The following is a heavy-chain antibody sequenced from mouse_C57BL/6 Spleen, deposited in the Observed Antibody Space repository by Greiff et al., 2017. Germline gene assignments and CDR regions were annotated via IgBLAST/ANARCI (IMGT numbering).Heavy chain of an antibody. V-gene: IGHV1-74*01. CDR3: AIGENYGNYRY. D-gene: IGHD2-1*01. CDR1: GYTFTSYW. Sequence: QVHVKQPGAELVKPGASVKVSCKASGYTFTSYWMHWVKQRPGQGLEWIGRIHPSDSDTNYNQKFKGKATLTVDKSSSTAYMQLSSLTSEDSAVYYCAIGENYGNYRYWGQGTTLTVSS. CDR2: IHPSDSDT. J-gene: IGHJ2*01.